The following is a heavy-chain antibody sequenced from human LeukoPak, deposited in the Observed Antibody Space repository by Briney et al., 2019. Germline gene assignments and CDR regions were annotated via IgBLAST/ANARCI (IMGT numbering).Heavy chain of an antibody. J-gene: IGHJ4*02. CDR2: ISGSGGTT. D-gene: IGHD6-19*01. CDR3: AKRQYSSGWYNFDY. CDR1: GFTFSSYA. V-gene: IGHV3-23*01. Sequence: GGSLRLSCAASGFTFSSYAMSWVRQAPGKGLEWVSAISGSGGTTYYADSVKGRFTISRDNSKNTLYLQMNSLRAEDTAVYYCAKRQYSSGWYNFDYWGQGTLVTVSS.